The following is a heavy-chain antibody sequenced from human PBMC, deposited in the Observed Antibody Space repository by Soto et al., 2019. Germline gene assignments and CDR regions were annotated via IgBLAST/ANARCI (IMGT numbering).Heavy chain of an antibody. V-gene: IGHV3-74*01. CDR3: VRLIGNSWLDF. CDR1: GFTFRSYW. CDR2: ISSDGSTT. J-gene: IGHJ5*01. D-gene: IGHD1-26*01. Sequence: PGGSLRLSCAASGFTFRSYWMHWVRQVPGKGLVWVSRISSDGSTTYYADSVKGRFTINPDTSKNQFSLHLNSVTPEDAAVYYCVRLIGNSWLDFWGQGTLVTVSS.